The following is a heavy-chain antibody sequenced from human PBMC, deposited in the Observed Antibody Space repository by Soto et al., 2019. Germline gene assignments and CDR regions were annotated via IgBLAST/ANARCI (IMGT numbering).Heavy chain of an antibody. V-gene: IGHV3-23*01. Sequence: PGGSLRLSFAASGFTFSSYSMSWVRQAPGKGLEWVSVISGSGGSTYYADSVKGRFTISRDNSKNTLYLQMNSLRAEDTAIFYCAKVSRRGDYTPFDYWGQGTLVTVSS. CDR1: GFTFSSYS. J-gene: IGHJ4*02. CDR3: AKVSRRGDYTPFDY. D-gene: IGHD4-17*01. CDR2: ISGSGGST.